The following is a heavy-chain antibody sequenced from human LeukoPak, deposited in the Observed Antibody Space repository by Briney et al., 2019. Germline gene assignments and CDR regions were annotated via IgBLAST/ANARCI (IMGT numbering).Heavy chain of an antibody. D-gene: IGHD1-26*01. CDR3: ATEGFVGARVRDI. J-gene: IGHJ3*02. CDR2: IYTSGST. Sequence: SETLSLTCTVSGGSISSGSYYWSWIRQPAGKGLEWIGRIYTSGSTNYNSSLKSRVTISVDTSKNQFSLKLSSVTAADTAVYYCATEGFVGARVRDIWGQGTMVTVSS. CDR1: GGSISSGSYY. V-gene: IGHV4-61*02.